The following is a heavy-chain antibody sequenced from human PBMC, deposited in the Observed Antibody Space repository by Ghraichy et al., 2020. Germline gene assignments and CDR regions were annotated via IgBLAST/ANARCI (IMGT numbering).Heavy chain of an antibody. CDR2: INSDGSST. Sequence: GGSLRLSCAASGFTFSSYWMHWVRQAPGKGLVWVSRINSDGSSTSYADSVKGRFTISRDNAKNTLYLQMNSLRAEDTAVYYCARSVDGVSSSRPEGAFDIWGQGKMVTVSS. D-gene: IGHD6-13*01. J-gene: IGHJ3*02. CDR3: ARSVDGVSSSRPEGAFDI. CDR1: GFTFSSYW. V-gene: IGHV3-74*01.